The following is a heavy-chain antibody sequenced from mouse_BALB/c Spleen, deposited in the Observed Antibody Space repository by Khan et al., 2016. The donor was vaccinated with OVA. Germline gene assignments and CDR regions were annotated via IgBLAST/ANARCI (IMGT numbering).Heavy chain of an antibody. V-gene: IGHV1-77*01. CDR2: IYPGTNTT. Sequence: QVQLQQSGPELVKPGASVKMSCKASGYIFTDYVINWVKQRTGQGLEWIGEIYPGTNTTYYNEKFKGKVTLTADKSSNTAYMQLSSLTSEDSAVYFCARSYASWFAYWGQGTLVTVSA. CDR1: GYIFTDYV. J-gene: IGHJ3*01. CDR3: ARSYASWFAY. D-gene: IGHD1-1*01.